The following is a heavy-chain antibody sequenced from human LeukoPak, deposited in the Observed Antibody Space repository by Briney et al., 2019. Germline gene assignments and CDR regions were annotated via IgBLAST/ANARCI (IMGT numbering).Heavy chain of an antibody. V-gene: IGHV4-34*01. D-gene: IGHD2-8*02. J-gene: IGHJ3*01. CDR1: RGSFSGYF. Sequence: SETLSLTCDVYRGSFSGYFWSWIRQTPGRGLEWLGEMNDSGSTNYNPSLKSRVTISVAVSKNQYSLRLTSVTAADTAVYYCARKGFVESTGWRGAFDVWGQGTMVTVSS. CDR2: MNDSGST. CDR3: ARKGFVESTGWRGAFDV.